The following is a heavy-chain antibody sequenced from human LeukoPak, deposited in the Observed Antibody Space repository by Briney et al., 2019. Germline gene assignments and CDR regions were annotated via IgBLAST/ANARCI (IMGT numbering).Heavy chain of an antibody. CDR3: AKDPGSYYYYYYMDV. CDR2: ISGSGGST. Sequence: GGSLRLSFAASGFTFSSYAMSWVRQAPGKGLEWVSGISGSGGSTYYADSVKGRFTISRDNSKNTLYLQMNSLRAEDTAVYYCAKDPGSYYYYYYMDVWGKGTTVTVSS. J-gene: IGHJ6*03. V-gene: IGHV3-23*01. CDR1: GFTFSSYA.